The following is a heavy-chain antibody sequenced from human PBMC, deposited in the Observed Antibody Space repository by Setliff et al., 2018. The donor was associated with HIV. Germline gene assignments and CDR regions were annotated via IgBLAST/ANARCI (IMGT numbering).Heavy chain of an antibody. CDR1: GYSFISYD. V-gene: IGHV1-8*01. CDR3: ARGRYNSRIDV. Sequence: ASVKVSCKASGYSFISYDINWVRQAPGQGLEWMGWMSPKNNGSGFAQKFQARLTMTWNTSTNTAYMELRSLTSDDTAVYYCARGRYNSRIDVWGQGTTVTVSS. D-gene: IGHD5-18*01. CDR2: MSPKNNGS. J-gene: IGHJ6*02.